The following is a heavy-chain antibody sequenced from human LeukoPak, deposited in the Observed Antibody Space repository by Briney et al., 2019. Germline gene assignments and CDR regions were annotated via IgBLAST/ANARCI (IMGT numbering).Heavy chain of an antibody. Sequence: GGSLRLSCAASGFTFSSYAMSWVRQAPGKGLEWVSGISGSDGSTYYADSVKGRFTISRDNSKNTLNLQMNSLRAEDTAVYYCAKDYYRSGSYYFDYWGQGTLVTVSS. J-gene: IGHJ4*02. V-gene: IGHV3-23*01. CDR1: GFTFSSYA. CDR3: AKDYYRSGSYYFDY. CDR2: ISGSDGST. D-gene: IGHD3-10*01.